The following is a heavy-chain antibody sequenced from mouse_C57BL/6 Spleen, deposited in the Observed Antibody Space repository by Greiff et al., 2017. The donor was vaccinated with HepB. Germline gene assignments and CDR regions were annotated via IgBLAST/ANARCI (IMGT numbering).Heavy chain of an antibody. CDR3: ARGDGYYASFAY. J-gene: IGHJ3*01. CDR2: ISYSGST. D-gene: IGHD2-3*01. V-gene: IGHV3-1*01. Sequence: DVQLQESGPGMVKPSQSLSLTCTVTGYSITSGYDWHWIRHFPGNKLEWMGYISYSGSTNYNPSLKSRISITHDTSKNHFFLKLNSVTTEDTATYYCARGDGYYASFAYWGQGTLVTVSA. CDR1: GYSITSGYD.